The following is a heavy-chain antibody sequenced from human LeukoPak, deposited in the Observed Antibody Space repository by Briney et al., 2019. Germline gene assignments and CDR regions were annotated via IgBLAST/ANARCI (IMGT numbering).Heavy chain of an antibody. CDR3: ATPLTSLGVY. CDR1: GFTFSSYG. D-gene: IGHD2-8*01. CDR2: IRYDGSNK. J-gene: IGHJ4*02. V-gene: IGHV3-30*02. Sequence: PGGSLRLSCAASGFTFSSYGMHWVRQAPGKGLEWVAFIRYDGSNKYYADSVKGRFTISRDNSKNTLYLQMNSLRAEDTAVYYCATPLTSLGVYWGQGTLVTVSP.